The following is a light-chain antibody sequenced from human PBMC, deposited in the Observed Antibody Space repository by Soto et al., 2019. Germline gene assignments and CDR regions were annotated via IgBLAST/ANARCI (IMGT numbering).Light chain of an antibody. CDR3: QQRSNLWT. Sequence: EIVLTQSPGTLSLSPGERATLSCRTSQSVSSYLAWYQQKPGQAPRLLIYDASNRATGIPARFSGSGSGTDFTLTISSLEPEDFAVYYCQQRSNLWTFGQGTKVDI. V-gene: IGKV3-11*01. CDR1: QSVSSY. CDR2: DAS. J-gene: IGKJ1*01.